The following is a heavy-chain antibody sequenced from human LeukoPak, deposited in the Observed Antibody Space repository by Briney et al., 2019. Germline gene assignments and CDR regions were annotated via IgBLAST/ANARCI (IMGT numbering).Heavy chain of an antibody. D-gene: IGHD3-10*01. V-gene: IGHV4-34*01. CDR1: GGSFSGYY. J-gene: IGHJ4*02. CDR2: INHSGST. Sequence: SETLSLTCAVSGGSFSGYYWSWIRQPPGRGLEWIGEINHSGSTNYNPSLKSRVTISVDTSKNQFSLKLSSVTAADTAVYYCAREGDYYGSGSSVQWGQGTLVTVSS. CDR3: AREGDYYGSGSSVQ.